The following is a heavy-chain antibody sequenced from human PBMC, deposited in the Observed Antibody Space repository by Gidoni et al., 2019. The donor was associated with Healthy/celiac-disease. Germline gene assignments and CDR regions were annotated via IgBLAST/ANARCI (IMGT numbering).Heavy chain of an antibody. CDR1: GFTFSSYG. CDR2: IRCNGSIK. V-gene: IGHV3-30*18. J-gene: IGHJ4*02. CDR3: AKDVCSGGSCYFDY. D-gene: IGHD2-15*01. Sequence: QVQLVESGGGVVQPGRSLRLPCAASGFTFSSYGMHWVRQAPGKRLEWVALIRCNGSIKYYADSVKGRFIISRDNSRNTLYLQMNSLRAEDTAVYYCAKDVCSGGSCYFDYWGQGTLVTVSS.